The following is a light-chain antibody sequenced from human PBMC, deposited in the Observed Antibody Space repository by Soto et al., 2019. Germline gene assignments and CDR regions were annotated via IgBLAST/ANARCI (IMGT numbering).Light chain of an antibody. CDR3: GSYSSTDTPFV. CDR2: EVT. CDR1: STDVGGYNY. V-gene: IGLV2-14*01. J-gene: IGLJ1*01. Sequence: QSVLAQPSSVSGSPGQSITISCTGTSTDVGGYNYVSWYQHHSGKAPKLLIYEVTNRPSGISDRFSGSKSVNTASLTISGLQAEDESAYYCGSYSSTDTPFVFGTGTKLTVL.